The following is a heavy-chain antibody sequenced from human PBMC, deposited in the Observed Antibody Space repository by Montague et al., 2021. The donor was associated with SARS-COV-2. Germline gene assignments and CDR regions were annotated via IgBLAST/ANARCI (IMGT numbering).Heavy chain of an antibody. CDR1: CGGIRRYY. J-gene: IGHJ5*02. Sequence: SETLSLTCTRLCGGIRRYYGSGIRQTPGKGVEWIGYIDYSGSTNYNPSLKSRVTISVDTSKNQFSLKLSSVTAADTAVYYCSRGFDPWGQGTLVTVSS. V-gene: IGHV4-59*01. CDR2: IDYSGST. CDR3: SRGFDP.